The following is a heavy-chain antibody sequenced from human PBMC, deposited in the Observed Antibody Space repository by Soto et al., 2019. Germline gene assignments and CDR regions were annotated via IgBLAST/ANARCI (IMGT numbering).Heavy chain of an antibody. Sequence: QVLLVQSGAEVKKPGSSVRVSCKTSGGTFSSFAISWVRLAPGQGLEWMGVIVPMFAAATYAERFQGRVSITADESTRSACMELSRLRSDDTSVYYWARDRVMRRNAYYYGMDVWGQGPTVTVSS. J-gene: IGHJ6*02. CDR2: IVPMFAAA. CDR3: ARDRVMRRNAYYYGMDV. V-gene: IGHV1-69*12. D-gene: IGHD2-21*01. CDR1: GGTFSSFA.